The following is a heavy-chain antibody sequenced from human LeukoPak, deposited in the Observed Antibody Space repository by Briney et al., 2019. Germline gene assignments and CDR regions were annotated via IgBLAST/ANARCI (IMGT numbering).Heavy chain of an antibody. Sequence: SETLSLTCSVSGDSISTYYWNWIWQPPGKGLEWIGYVYYSGSTNYNPSLQSRVTMSFDTSKNQFSLKLSSVTAADTAVYYCAGGPTTVTFDYWGQGALVTVSS. CDR3: AGGPTTVTFDY. CDR2: VYYSGST. V-gene: IGHV4-59*01. J-gene: IGHJ4*02. CDR1: GDSISTYY. D-gene: IGHD4-17*01.